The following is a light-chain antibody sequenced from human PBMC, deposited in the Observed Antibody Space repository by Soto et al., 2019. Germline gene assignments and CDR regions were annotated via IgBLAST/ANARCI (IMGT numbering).Light chain of an antibody. Sequence: EIVLTQSPATLSLSPGERATLSCRASQSVTSSYLAWYQQKPGQAPRLLIYDASTRATGIPARFSGSGSGTDFTLTISSLEPEDFAVYYCQQRINWPLTFGGGTKVEIK. CDR3: QQRINWPLT. V-gene: IGKV3-11*01. J-gene: IGKJ4*01. CDR2: DAS. CDR1: QSVTSSY.